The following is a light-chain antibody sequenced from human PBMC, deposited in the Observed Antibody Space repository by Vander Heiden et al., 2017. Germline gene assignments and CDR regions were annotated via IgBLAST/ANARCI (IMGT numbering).Light chain of an antibody. CDR2: GAS. CDR1: QSVSSN. Sequence: SPSPSPGERATLSCRASQSVSSNLDWYQQKPGQAPRLLIYGASTRATGIPARFSGSGSGTEFTLTISSLQSEDFAVYYCQQYNNWSMYTFGQGTKLEIK. CDR3: QQYNNWSMYT. J-gene: IGKJ2*01. V-gene: IGKV3-15*01.